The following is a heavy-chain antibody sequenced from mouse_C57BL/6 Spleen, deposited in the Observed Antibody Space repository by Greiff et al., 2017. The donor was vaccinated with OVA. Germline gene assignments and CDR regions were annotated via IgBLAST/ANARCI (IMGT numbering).Heavy chain of an antibody. CDR3: ARWNYGSSFYFDY. Sequence: VHVKQSGPELVKPGASVKMSCKASGYTFTDYNMHWVKQSHGKSLEWIGYINPNNGGTSYNQKFKGKATLTVNKSSSTAYMELRSLTSEDSAVYYCARWNYGSSFYFDYWGQGTTLTVSS. J-gene: IGHJ2*01. D-gene: IGHD1-1*01. CDR1: GYTFTDYN. CDR2: INPNNGGT. V-gene: IGHV1-22*01.